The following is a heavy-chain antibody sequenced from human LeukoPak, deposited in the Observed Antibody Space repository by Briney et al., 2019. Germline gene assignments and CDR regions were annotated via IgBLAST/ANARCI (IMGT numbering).Heavy chain of an antibody. J-gene: IGHJ5*02. D-gene: IGHD4-17*01. Sequence: PSETLSPTCTVSGGSISSSSYYWGWIRQPPGKGLEWIGSIYYSGSTYYNPSLKSRVTISVDTSKNQLSLQLNSVTPEDTAVYYCARGWLTSAGFDPWGQGTLVTVSS. CDR3: ARGWLTSAGFDP. CDR1: GGSISSSSYY. CDR2: IYYSGST. V-gene: IGHV4-39*01.